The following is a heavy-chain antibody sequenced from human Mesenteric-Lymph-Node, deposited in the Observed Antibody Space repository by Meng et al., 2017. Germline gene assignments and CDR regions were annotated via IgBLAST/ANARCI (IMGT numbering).Heavy chain of an antibody. Sequence: GQLVASGGGVVQPGRSLGLSCAASGFIFRNYWMHWVRQVPGKGLVSVSLIHSDGSVTNYADSVKGRFTISRDNAKNTVYLQMNSLRAEDTAVYYCTNDRLNHWGQGALVTVSS. CDR2: IHSDGSVT. J-gene: IGHJ1*01. CDR3: TNDRLNH. CDR1: GFIFRNYW. D-gene: IGHD1-1*01. V-gene: IGHV3-74*01.